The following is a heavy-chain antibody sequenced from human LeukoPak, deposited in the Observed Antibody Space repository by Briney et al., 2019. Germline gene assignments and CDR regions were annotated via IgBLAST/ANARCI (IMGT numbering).Heavy chain of an antibody. CDR3: ARDAYSYGSPFDY. CDR2: IYYSGST. J-gene: IGHJ4*02. CDR1: GGSISSGGYY. D-gene: IGHD5-18*01. V-gene: IGHV4-31*03. Sequence: SSETLSLTCTDSGGSISSGGYYWSWTRQHPGKGLEWIGYIYYSGSTYYNPSLKSRVTISVDTSKNQFSPKLSSVTAADTAVYYCARDAYSYGSPFDYWGQGTLVTVSS.